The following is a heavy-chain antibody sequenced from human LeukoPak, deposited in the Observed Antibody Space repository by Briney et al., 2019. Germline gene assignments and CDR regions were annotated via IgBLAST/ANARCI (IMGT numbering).Heavy chain of an antibody. J-gene: IGHJ4*02. CDR1: GDSVSDTMYY. Sequence: SETLSLTCTVSGDSVSDTMYYWGWIRQPPGQALQWIGNIYYTGSTYYNPSLRSRVTMSVDTSKNQFSLKMSSVTAADTAVYYCARLSKGRFFDYVFDFWGQGTLLTVSS. V-gene: IGHV4-39*01. D-gene: IGHD3-9*01. CDR2: IYYTGST. CDR3: ARLSKGRFFDYVFDF.